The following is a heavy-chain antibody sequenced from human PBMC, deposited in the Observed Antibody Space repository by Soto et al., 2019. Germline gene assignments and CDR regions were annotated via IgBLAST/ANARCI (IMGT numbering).Heavy chain of an antibody. CDR1: GGSFSGYY. CDR2: INHSGST. J-gene: IGHJ6*02. D-gene: IGHD5-12*01. CDR3: AREFRPSYVDIVATILGIGGMDV. V-gene: IGHV4-34*01. Sequence: SETLSLTCAVYGGSFSGYYWSWIRQPPGKGLEWIGEINHSGSTNYNPSLKSRVTISVDTSKNQFSLQLNSVTPEDTAVYYCAREFRPSYVDIVATILGIGGMDVWGQGTTVTVSS.